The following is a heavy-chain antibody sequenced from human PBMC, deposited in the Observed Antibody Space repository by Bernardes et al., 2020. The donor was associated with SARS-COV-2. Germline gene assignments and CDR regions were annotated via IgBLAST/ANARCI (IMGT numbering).Heavy chain of an antibody. V-gene: IGHV1-24*01. J-gene: IGHJ5*02. Sequence: ASVKVSCKVSGHTLSELAMHWVRQATGKGLEWMGGFDPEDGETIYAQKFQGRVTMTEDTSKDTAYMELRSLRSDDTAVYYCATVVGYSYGGGWFDPWGQGTLVTVSS. CDR2: FDPEDGET. CDR3: ATVVGYSYGGGWFDP. D-gene: IGHD5-18*01. CDR1: GHTLSELA.